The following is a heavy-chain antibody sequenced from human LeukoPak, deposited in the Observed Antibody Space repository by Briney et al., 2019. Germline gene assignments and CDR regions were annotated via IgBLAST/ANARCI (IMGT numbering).Heavy chain of an antibody. D-gene: IGHD6-19*01. CDR3: ARDRAVAGNDYFDY. V-gene: IGHV4-34*01. Sequence: SETLSLTCAVYGGSFSGYYWSWIRQPPGKGLEWIGEINHSGSTNYNPSLKSRVTMSVDTSKNQFSLKLSSVTAADTAVYYCARDRAVAGNDYFDYWGQGTLVTVSS. CDR2: INHSGST. CDR1: GGSFSGYY. J-gene: IGHJ4*02.